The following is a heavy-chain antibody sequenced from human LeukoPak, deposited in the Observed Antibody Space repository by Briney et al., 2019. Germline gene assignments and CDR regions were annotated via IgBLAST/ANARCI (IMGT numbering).Heavy chain of an antibody. J-gene: IGHJ3*02. D-gene: IGHD3-22*01. V-gene: IGHV4-59*01. Sequence: PSETLFLTCTVSGGSMSSYYWSWIRQPPGKGLEWIGYIHYSGSTNHNPSLKSRVTISVDTSKNQFSLKLSSVTAADTAVYYCARGSLGYYYDSSGYGPYAFDIWGQGTMVTVSS. CDR2: IHYSGST. CDR1: GGSMSSYY. CDR3: ARGSLGYYYDSSGYGPYAFDI.